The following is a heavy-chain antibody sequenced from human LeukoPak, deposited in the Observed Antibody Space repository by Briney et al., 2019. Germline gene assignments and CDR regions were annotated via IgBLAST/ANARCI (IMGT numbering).Heavy chain of an antibody. CDR1: GHTLSELT. CDR2: FDPENDER. CDR3: ATEMTSVVPDY. D-gene: IGHD4-11*01. V-gene: IGHV1-24*01. Sequence: GASVKVSCKVSGHTLSELTMRWVRQAPGKGLEWMGGFDPENDERIHARKFRGRLTMTEDTSTDTAYMELSSLRSEDTAVYFCATEMTSVVPDYWGQGTLVTVSS. J-gene: IGHJ4*02.